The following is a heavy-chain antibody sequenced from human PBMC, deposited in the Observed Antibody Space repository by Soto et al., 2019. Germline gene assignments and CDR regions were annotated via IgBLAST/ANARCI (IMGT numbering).Heavy chain of an antibody. D-gene: IGHD6-19*01. V-gene: IGHV3-23*01. CDR1: GFTFSSYA. CDR3: AKDLLDYGYSSGWFDY. CDR2: ISGSGGST. Sequence: GGSLRLSCAASGFTFSSYAMSWVRQAPGKGLEWVSAISGSGGSTYYADSVKGRFTISRDNSKNTLYLQMNSLRAEDPAVYYAAKDLLDYGYSSGWFDYWGQGTLVTVSS. J-gene: IGHJ5*01.